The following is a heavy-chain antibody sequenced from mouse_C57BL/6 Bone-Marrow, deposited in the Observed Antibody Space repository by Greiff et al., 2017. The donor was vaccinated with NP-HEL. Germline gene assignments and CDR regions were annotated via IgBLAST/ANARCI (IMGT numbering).Heavy chain of an antibody. D-gene: IGHD3-3*01. CDR2: IDPETGGT. CDR3: TRGDIPEYYAMDY. CDR1: GYTFTDYE. Sequence: QVHVKQSGAELVRPGASVTLSCKASGYTFTDYEMHWVKQTPVHGLEWIGAIDPETGGTAYNQKFKGKAILTADKSSSTAYMELRSLTSEDSAVYYCTRGDIPEYYAMDYWGQGTSVTVSS. J-gene: IGHJ4*01. V-gene: IGHV1-15*01.